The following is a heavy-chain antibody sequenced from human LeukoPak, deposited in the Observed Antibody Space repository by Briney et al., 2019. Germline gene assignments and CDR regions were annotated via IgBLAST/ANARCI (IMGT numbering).Heavy chain of an antibody. CDR1: GYTFTSYD. CDR2: MNPNSGNT. D-gene: IGHD5-18*01. CDR3: ARAEDPALVNVGDYYYYGMDV. V-gene: IGHV1-8*01. Sequence: GASVKVSCKASGYTFTSYDINWVRQATGQGLEWMGWMNPNSGNTGYAQKFQGRVTMTRNTSISTAHMELSSLRSEDTAVYYCARAEDPALVNVGDYYYYGMDVWGQGTTVTVSS. J-gene: IGHJ6*02.